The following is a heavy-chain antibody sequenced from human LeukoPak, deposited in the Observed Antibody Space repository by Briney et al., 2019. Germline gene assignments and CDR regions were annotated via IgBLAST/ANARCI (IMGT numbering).Heavy chain of an antibody. CDR2: IFSSGRT. J-gene: IGHJ3*02. CDR3: ARGLSSRWEPRDI. Sequence: SETLSLTCTVSGGSITGYYWSWIRQPPGKGLEWIGYIFSSGRTNYNPSLKSRVTMSVDTSTNQFSLNLMSVTAADTAVYYCARGLSSRWEPRDIWGLGTMVTVSS. V-gene: IGHV4-4*09. CDR1: GGSITGYY. D-gene: IGHD4-23*01.